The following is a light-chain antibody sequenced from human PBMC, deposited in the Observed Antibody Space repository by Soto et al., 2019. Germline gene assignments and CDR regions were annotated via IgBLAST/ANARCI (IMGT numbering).Light chain of an antibody. V-gene: IGKV1-5*03. CDR2: EAS. CDR1: QSVNTW. J-gene: IGKJ1*01. Sequence: DIQMTQSPSILSASVGDRVIITCRASQSVNTWLAWYQQKPGKAPKLLIYEASSLEGGVPSRFSGSGSGTEFTLTITSLQPDDFATYYCQQYNNYWTFGQGTKVEIK. CDR3: QQYNNYWT.